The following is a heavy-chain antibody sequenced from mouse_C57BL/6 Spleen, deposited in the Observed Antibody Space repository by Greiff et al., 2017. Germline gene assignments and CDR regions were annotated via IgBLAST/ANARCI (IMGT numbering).Heavy chain of an antibody. J-gene: IGHJ1*03. CDR3: ARFRPNLSWYFDV. Sequence: VQLQQSGPELVKPGASVKLSCKASGYTFTSYDITWVKQRPGQGLEWIGWIYPRDGSTKYNEKFKGKATLTVDTSSSTTYMELHSLTSEDSAVFFCARFRPNLSWYFDVWGTGTTVTVSS. D-gene: IGHD2-3*01. CDR2: IYPRDGST. V-gene: IGHV1-85*01. CDR1: GYTFTSYD.